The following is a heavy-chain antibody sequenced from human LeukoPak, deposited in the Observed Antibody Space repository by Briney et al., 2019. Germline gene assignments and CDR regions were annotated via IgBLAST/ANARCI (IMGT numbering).Heavy chain of an antibody. CDR1: GFTFSSYA. J-gene: IGHJ5*02. V-gene: IGHV3-23*01. CDR2: ISGSGGST. Sequence: GGSLRLSCAASGFTFSSYAMSWVRQAPGKGLEWVSAISGSGGSTYYADSVKGRFTISRDNSKNTLYLQMNSLRAEDTAVYYCARDLWSSWFNWFDPWGQGTLVTVSS. CDR3: ARDLWSSWFNWFDP. D-gene: IGHD6-13*01.